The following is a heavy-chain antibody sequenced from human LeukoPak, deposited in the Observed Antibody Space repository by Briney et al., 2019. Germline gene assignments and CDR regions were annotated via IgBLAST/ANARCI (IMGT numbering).Heavy chain of an antibody. CDR1: GFTFNNYA. Sequence: GGSLRLSCVASGFTFNNYAMNWVRQAPGKGLEWVSSITSSGDTTHYADSVRGRFTIARDNSRNTLSLQMTSLRAEDTAVYYCAKGVLSGMRYYYGMDVWGKGTTVTVSS. CDR2: ITSSGDTT. J-gene: IGHJ6*04. V-gene: IGHV3-23*01. D-gene: IGHD3-10*01. CDR3: AKGVLSGMRYYYGMDV.